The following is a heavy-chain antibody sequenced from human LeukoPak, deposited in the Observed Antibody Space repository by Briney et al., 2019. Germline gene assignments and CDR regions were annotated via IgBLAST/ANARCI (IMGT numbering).Heavy chain of an antibody. Sequence: GGSLRLSCAASGFTFSSYGMSWVRQAPGKGLEWVSAISGSGGSTYYADSVKGRFTISRDNSKNTLYLQMNSLRAEDTAVYYCAKDGNEVVAATHYYYYMDVWGKGTTVTISS. CDR1: GFTFSSYG. D-gene: IGHD2-15*01. J-gene: IGHJ6*03. CDR3: AKDGNEVVAATHYYYYMDV. V-gene: IGHV3-23*01. CDR2: ISGSGGST.